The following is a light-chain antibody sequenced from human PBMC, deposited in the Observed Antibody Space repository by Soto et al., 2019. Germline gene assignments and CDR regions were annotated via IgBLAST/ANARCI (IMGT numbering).Light chain of an antibody. CDR1: QSVSSSY. Sequence: EIVLTQCPGTLSLSREGRATLSCSASQSVSSSYLAWYQQKPGQAPRLLISGASSRATGIPDRFSGSGSGTDFTLTISRLEPEDFALYFCQQYGNSPITFGQGTRLEIK. J-gene: IGKJ5*01. V-gene: IGKV3-20*01. CDR2: GAS. CDR3: QQYGNSPIT.